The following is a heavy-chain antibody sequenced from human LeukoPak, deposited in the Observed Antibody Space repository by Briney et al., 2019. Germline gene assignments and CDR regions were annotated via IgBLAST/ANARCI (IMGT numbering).Heavy chain of an antibody. CDR2: IYYSGST. CDR3: ARYSSSSFDP. Sequence: PSETLSLTCAVYGGSFRGYYWSWIRQPPGKGLEWIGYIYYSGSTNYNPSLKSRVTISVDTSKNQFSLKLSSVTAADTAVYYCARYSSSSFDPWGQGTLVTVSS. D-gene: IGHD6-13*01. V-gene: IGHV4-59*01. J-gene: IGHJ5*02. CDR1: GGSFRGYY.